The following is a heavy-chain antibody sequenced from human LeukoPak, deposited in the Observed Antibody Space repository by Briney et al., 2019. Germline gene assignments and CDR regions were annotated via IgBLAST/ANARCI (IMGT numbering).Heavy chain of an antibody. Sequence: PPQTLSLTCTVSRGSISSSSYYWGLIRQPPGNWLEWIGSIYYTGSTYYNPSLKSRVTISVDTSKNRFSLKLSSVTTAETAVYYCAIPTYSNQCPFDYWGQGTLVTVSS. J-gene: IGHJ4*02. CDR2: IYYTGST. CDR1: RGSISSSSYY. D-gene: IGHD6-13*01. CDR3: AIPTYSNQCPFDY. V-gene: IGHV4-39*02.